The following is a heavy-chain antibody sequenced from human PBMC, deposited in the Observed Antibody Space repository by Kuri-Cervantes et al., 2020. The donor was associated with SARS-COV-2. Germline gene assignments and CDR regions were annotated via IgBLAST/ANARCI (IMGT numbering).Heavy chain of an antibody. J-gene: IGHJ4*01. D-gene: IGHD3-16*01. CDR3: ARDDDTLRVIYASVY. CDR2: IIPMFGTA. CDR1: GDTVSSYS. V-gene: IGHV1-69*13. Sequence: SVKVSCKAIGDTVSSYSTSWVRQATGQGLEWMGGIIPMFGTANYAQKFQGRVTISADESTSKVYMELSSLTYEDTARYYCARDDDTLRVIYASVYWGQGPQVTVPS.